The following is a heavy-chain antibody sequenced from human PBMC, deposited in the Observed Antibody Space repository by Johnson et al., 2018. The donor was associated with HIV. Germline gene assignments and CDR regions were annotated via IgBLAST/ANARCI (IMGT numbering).Heavy chain of an antibody. CDR2: INWNGATP. CDR1: GFSFDEYD. J-gene: IGHJ3*02. D-gene: IGHD3-10*01. Sequence: VQLVESGGGVARPGGSLRLSCEASGFSFDEYDMSWVRQAPGKGLEWVSGINWNGATPGSADSVKGRFTISRDNSKNTLYLQMNSLRAEDTAVYYCAKDSSFSYYYSDAFDIWGQGTMVTVSS. V-gene: IGHV3-20*04. CDR3: AKDSSFSYYYSDAFDI.